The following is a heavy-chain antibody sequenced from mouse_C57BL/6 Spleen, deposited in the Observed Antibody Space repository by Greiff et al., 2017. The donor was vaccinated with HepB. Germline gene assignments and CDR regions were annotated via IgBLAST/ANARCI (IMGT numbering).Heavy chain of an antibody. CDR3: ATTVVATRWYFDV. CDR1: GYTFTDYN. Sequence: VQLQQSGPELVKPGASVKMSCKASGYTFTDYNMHWVKQSHGKSLEWIGYINPNNGGTSYNQKFKGKATLTVNKSSSTAYMELRSLTSEDSAVYYCATTVVATRWYFDVWGTGTTVTVSS. J-gene: IGHJ1*03. V-gene: IGHV1-22*01. D-gene: IGHD1-1*01. CDR2: INPNNGGT.